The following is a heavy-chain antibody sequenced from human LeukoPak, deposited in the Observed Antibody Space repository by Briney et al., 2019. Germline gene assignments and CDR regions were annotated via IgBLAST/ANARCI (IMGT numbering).Heavy chain of an antibody. CDR1: GFTFSSYG. J-gene: IGHJ4*02. V-gene: IGHV3-30*18. D-gene: IGHD3-10*01. CDR3: AKPYYYGSRSYMDY. Sequence: GGSLRLSCAASGFTFSSYGMHWVRQTPGKGLEWVAVISYDGSNTYYADSVKGRFTISRDNSKNMLYLQMNSLRAEDTAVYYCAKPYYYGSRSYMDYWGQGTLVTVSS. CDR2: ISYDGSNT.